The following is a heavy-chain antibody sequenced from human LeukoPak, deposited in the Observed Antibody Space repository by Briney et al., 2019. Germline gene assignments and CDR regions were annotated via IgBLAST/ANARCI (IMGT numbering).Heavy chain of an antibody. CDR3: AGQEAAASD. D-gene: IGHD6-13*01. CDR1: GFTFSTYW. Sequence: GGSLRLSCAASGFTFSTYWMHWVRQAPGKGLEWVSYISSSSSTIYYADSVKGRFTISRDNAKNSLYLQMNSLRAEDTAVYYCAGQEAAASDWGQGTLVTVSS. CDR2: ISSSSSTI. J-gene: IGHJ4*02. V-gene: IGHV3-48*01.